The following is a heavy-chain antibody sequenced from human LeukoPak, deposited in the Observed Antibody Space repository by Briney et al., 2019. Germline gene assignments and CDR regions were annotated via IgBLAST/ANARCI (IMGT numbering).Heavy chain of an antibody. Sequence: SETLSLTCAVSGGSISSGGYSWSWIRRPPGKGLEWIGYIYHSGSTYYNPSLKSRVTISVDRSKNQFSLKLSSVTAADTAVYYCARGGFPPGYFDYWGQGTLVTVSS. CDR2: IYHSGST. CDR3: ARGGFPPGYFDY. J-gene: IGHJ4*02. D-gene: IGHD3-10*01. CDR1: GGSISSGGYS. V-gene: IGHV4-30-2*01.